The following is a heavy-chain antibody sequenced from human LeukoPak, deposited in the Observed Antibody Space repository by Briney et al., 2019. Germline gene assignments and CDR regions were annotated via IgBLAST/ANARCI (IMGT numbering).Heavy chain of an antibody. J-gene: IGHJ4*02. CDR1: GFTFSDYA. Sequence: GGSLRLSCAASGFTFSDYAMSWVRQAPGKGLEWVANIKTDGSQTYYVDSVKGRFNISRDNAENSLYLQMNSLTVDDTATYYCARGLLEWLRLETYYFDYWGQGSQVTVSS. CDR2: IKTDGSQT. CDR3: ARGLLEWLRLETYYFDY. V-gene: IGHV3-7*01. D-gene: IGHD3-3*01.